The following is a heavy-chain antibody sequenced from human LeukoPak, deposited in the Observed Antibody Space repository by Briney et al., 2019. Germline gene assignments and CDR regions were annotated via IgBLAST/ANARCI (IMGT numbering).Heavy chain of an antibody. CDR3: AKPSSRTYEDAFDI. CDR2: IYPGDSDT. D-gene: IGHD1-14*01. Sequence: GESLKISCKGSGYTFTSYWIGWVGQMPGKGLEWMGLIYPGDSDTRYSPSFQGQVTISVDKSISTAYLQWSSLKASDTAMFYCAKPSSRTYEDAFDIWGQGTLVTVSS. CDR1: GYTFTSYW. V-gene: IGHV5-51*01. J-gene: IGHJ3*02.